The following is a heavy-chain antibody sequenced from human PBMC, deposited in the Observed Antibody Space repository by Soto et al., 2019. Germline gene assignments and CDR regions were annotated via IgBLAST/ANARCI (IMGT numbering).Heavy chain of an antibody. Sequence: GGSLRLSCAASGFTFSSYGMHWVRQAPGKGLEWVAVISYDGSNKYYADSVKGRFTISRDNSKNTLYLQMNSLRAEDTAVYYCAKGAVAWEWDYYGMDVRGQGTTVTVSS. CDR1: GFTFSSYG. D-gene: IGHD6-19*01. J-gene: IGHJ6*02. CDR2: ISYDGSNK. V-gene: IGHV3-30*18. CDR3: AKGAVAWEWDYYGMDV.